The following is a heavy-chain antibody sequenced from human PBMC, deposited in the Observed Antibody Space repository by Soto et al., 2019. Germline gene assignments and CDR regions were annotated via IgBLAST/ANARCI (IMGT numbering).Heavy chain of an antibody. CDR1: GYTFTDYY. J-gene: IGHJ6*02. V-gene: IGHV1-2*02. D-gene: IGHD6-19*01. Sequence: ASVKVCCKASGYTFTDYYMHWVRQAPGQGLEWMGWINPNSGGTNYAQKFQGRVTMTRDTSISTAYMELNRLRSDDTAVYYCARDQSPSSGWPGMDVWGQGTTVTVS. CDR2: INPNSGGT. CDR3: ARDQSPSSGWPGMDV.